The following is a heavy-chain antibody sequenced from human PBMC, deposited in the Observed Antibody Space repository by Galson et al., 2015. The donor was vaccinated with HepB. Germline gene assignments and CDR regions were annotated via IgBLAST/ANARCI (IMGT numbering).Heavy chain of an antibody. CDR3: ARIGYYDSSGPAGGAFDI. CDR1: GFSLSTSGMC. Sequence: PALVKPTQTLTLTCTFSGFSLSTSGMCVSWIRQPPGKALEWLARIDWDDDKYYSTSLKTRLTISKDTSKNQVVLTMTNMDPVDTATYYCARIGYYDSSGPAGGAFDIWGQGTMVTVSS. CDR2: IDWDDDK. J-gene: IGHJ3*02. D-gene: IGHD3-22*01. V-gene: IGHV2-70*11.